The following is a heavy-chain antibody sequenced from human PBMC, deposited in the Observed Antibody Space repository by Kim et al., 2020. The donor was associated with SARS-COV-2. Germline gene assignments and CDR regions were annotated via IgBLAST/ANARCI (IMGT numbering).Heavy chain of an antibody. J-gene: IGHJ4*02. CDR2: ISGSGGST. Sequence: GGSLRLSCAASGFTFSSYAMSWVRQAPGKGLEWVSAISGSGGSTYYADSVKGRFTISRDNSKNTLYLQMNSLRAEDTAVYYCAKDLVIPSIRVTAISRQIADGDYWGQGTLVTVSS. V-gene: IGHV3-23*01. CDR3: AKDLVIPSIRVTAISRQIADGDY. D-gene: IGHD2-21*02. CDR1: GFTFSSYA.